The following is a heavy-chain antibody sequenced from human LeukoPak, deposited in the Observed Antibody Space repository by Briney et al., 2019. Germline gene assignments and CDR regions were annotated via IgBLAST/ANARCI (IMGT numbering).Heavy chain of an antibody. CDR1: GFTFSSYS. D-gene: IGHD4-17*01. V-gene: IGHV3-48*04. CDR2: ISSSSSTI. Sequence: GGSLRLSCAASGFTFSSYSMNWVRQAPGKGLEWVSYISSSSSTIYYADSVKGRFTISRDNAKNSLYLQMNSLRAEDTAVYYCASGHDYGDLDYWGQGTLVTVSS. J-gene: IGHJ4*02. CDR3: ASGHDYGDLDY.